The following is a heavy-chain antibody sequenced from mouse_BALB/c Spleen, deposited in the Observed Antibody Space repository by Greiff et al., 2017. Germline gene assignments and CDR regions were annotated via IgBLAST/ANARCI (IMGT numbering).Heavy chain of an antibody. V-gene: IGHV5-12-1*01. CDR2: ISSGGGST. J-gene: IGHJ4*01. Sequence: EVQLVESGGGLVKPGGSLKLSCAASGFAFSSYDMSWVRQTPGKGLEWVAYISSGGGSTYYTDTLKGRFTITRDNAKNTLYLQMSSLKSEDTAMYYCARVGYGAACYAMDYWGQGTSVTVSS. D-gene: IGHD1-1*02. CDR1: GFAFSSYD. CDR3: ARVGYGAACYAMDY.